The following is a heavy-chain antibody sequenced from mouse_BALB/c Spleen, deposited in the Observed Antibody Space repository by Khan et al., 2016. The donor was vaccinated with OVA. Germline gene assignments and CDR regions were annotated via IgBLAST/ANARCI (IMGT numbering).Heavy chain of an antibody. V-gene: IGHV1-12*01. J-gene: IGHJ3*01. CDR3: ARDYGSSYDWFAY. Sequence: QVQLQQPGAELVKPGASVKMSCKASGYKITSYNMHWVKQTPGQGLEWIGTIYPGNGDTSYNQKFKGKATLTADKSSNTAYMQVSSLPFEDSAVYYCARDYGSSYDWFAYWGQGTLVTVSA. CDR2: IYPGNGDT. CDR1: GYKITSYN. D-gene: IGHD1-1*01.